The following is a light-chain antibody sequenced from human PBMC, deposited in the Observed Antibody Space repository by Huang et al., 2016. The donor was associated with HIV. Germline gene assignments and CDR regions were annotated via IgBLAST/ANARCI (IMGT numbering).Light chain of an antibody. CDR1: ESVGSS. CDR3: QQYVKWPPLLT. Sequence: EIVMTQSPATLSVSPGERVILSCRASESVGSSLAWYQQKPGQAPRLLIYGASTRASGVPPRFSGSGSGTEFTLSISGRQSADFAVYYCQQYVKWPPLLTFGGGTKVEIK. V-gene: IGKV3-15*01. J-gene: IGKJ4*01. CDR2: GAS.